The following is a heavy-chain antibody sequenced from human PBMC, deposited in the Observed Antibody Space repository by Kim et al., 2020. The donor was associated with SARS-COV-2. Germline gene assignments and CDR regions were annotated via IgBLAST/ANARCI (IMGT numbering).Heavy chain of an antibody. J-gene: IGHJ6*02. CDR2: ISYDGSNK. CDR3: AKDQKLWLIHYYYGMDV. D-gene: IGHD5-18*01. CDR1: GFTFSSYG. V-gene: IGHV3-30*18. Sequence: GGSLRLSCAASGFTFSSYGMHWVRQAPGKGLEWVAVISYDGSNKYYADSVKGRFTISRDNSKNTLYLQMNSLRAEDTAVYYCAKDQKLWLIHYYYGMDVWGQGTTVTVSS.